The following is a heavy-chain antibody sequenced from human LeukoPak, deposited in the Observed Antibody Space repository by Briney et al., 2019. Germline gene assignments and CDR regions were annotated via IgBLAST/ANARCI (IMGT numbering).Heavy chain of an antibody. CDR2: ISGSGGLT. CDR1: GFPFNSYV. Sequence: GGSLRLSCAASGFPFNSYVMTWVRQAPGKGLEWVSVISGSGGLTYHADSVKGRFTVSRDNSKNTLYLQMNSLRAEDTAVYSCAIGYYDYIWGSYRSGACDIWGQETMVPVSS. J-gene: IGHJ3*02. D-gene: IGHD3-16*02. V-gene: IGHV3-23*01. CDR3: AIGYYDYIWGSYRSGACDI.